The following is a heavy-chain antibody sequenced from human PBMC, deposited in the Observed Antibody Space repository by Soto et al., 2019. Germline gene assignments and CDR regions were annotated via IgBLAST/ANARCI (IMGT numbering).Heavy chain of an antibody. D-gene: IGHD2-15*01. V-gene: IGHV3-30*18. CDR2: ISYDGSNK. Sequence: GGSLRLSCAASGFTFSSYGMHWVRQAPGKGLEWVAVISYDGSNKYYADSVKGRFTISRDNSKNTLYLQMNSLRAEDTAVYYCAKGRQWWYGDYYYYMDVWGKGTTVTVSS. CDR3: AKGRQWWYGDYYYYMDV. J-gene: IGHJ6*03. CDR1: GFTFSSYG.